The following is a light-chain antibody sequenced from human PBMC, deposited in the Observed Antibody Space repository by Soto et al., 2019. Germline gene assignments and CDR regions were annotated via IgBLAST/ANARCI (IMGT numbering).Light chain of an antibody. CDR2: GAS. CDR3: QHYNNWIAS. Sequence: EVVMTPSQATLSVSPGNTVTLSCRANQTITSNLAWYQQKPGQAPRLLIYGASTRATGIPVRFSGSGSGTEFTLTISSLQSEDFAVYYCQHYNNWIASFGGGTKVDIK. V-gene: IGKV3-15*01. CDR1: QTITSN. J-gene: IGKJ4*01.